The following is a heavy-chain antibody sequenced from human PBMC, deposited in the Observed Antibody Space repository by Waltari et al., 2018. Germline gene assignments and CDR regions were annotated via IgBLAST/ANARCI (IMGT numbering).Heavy chain of an antibody. CDR2: IRYDGSNK. D-gene: IGHD2-2*01. Sequence: QVQLVESGGGVVQPGGSLRLSCAASGFTFSSYGMHWVRQAPGKGLEWVAFIRYDGSNKYYADSVKGRFTISRDNSKNTLYLQMNSLRAEDTAVYYCAKDRRYCSSTSCYPYYWGQGTLVTVSS. J-gene: IGHJ4*02. V-gene: IGHV3-30*02. CDR1: GFTFSSYG. CDR3: AKDRRYCSSTSCYPYY.